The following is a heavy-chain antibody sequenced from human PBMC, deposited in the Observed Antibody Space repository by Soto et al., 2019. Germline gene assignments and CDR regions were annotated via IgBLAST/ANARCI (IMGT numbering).Heavy chain of an antibody. CDR2: IYYSGST. V-gene: IGHV4-61*01. D-gene: IGHD5-18*01. J-gene: IGHJ4*02. Sequence: QVQLQESGPGLVKPSETLSLTCTVSGGSVSSGSYYWSWMRQPPGQGLEWIGYIYYSGSTNYNPSLMSRVPISLATSKNQFSLKLTSVTAADTAVYYCSREGGRYGYDMFDYWGQGTLVTVPS. CDR1: GGSVSSGSYY. CDR3: SREGGRYGYDMFDY.